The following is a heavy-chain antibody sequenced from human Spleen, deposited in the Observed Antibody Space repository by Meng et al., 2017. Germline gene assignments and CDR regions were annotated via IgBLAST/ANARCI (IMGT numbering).Heavy chain of an antibody. CDR1: GYTFTDFY. CDR2: INPDSGAT. J-gene: IGHJ4*02. D-gene: IGHD4-11*01. CDR3: ARPIRERYRMFDY. Sequence: ASVKVSCKASGYTFTDFYIHWVRQAPGQGLEWMGRINPDSGATIYAQSFQGRVTMTRDMSISTAYMELTSLRSDDTAVYYCARPIRERYRMFDYWGQGTLVTVSS. V-gene: IGHV1-2*06.